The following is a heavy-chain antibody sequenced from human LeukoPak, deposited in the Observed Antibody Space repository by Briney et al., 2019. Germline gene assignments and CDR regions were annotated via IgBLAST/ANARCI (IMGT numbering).Heavy chain of an antibody. CDR3: AREFTIFGVVTRFDP. D-gene: IGHD3-3*01. V-gene: IGHV4-31*11. CDR1: GGSFSGYY. J-gene: IGHJ5*02. CDR2: IYYSGST. Sequence: SETLSLTCAVYGGSFSGYYWSWIRQHPGKGLEWIGYIYYSGSTYYNPSLKSRVTISVDTSKNQFSLKLSSVTAADTAVYYCAREFTIFGVVTRFDPWGQGTLVTVSS.